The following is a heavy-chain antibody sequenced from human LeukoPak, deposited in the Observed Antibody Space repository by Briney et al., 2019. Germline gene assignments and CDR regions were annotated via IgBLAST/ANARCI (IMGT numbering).Heavy chain of an antibody. CDR1: KLTFSTYD. D-gene: IGHD3-22*01. CDR3: AKGPDSSGYYSLDY. J-gene: IGHJ4*02. CDR2: ISYDGSSK. Sequence: PGESLRLSCAASKLTFSTYDMHWVRQAPGKGLEWVAVISYDGSSKYYADSVKGRFTISRDNSKNTLYVQMNSLRTEDTAIYYCAKGPDSSGYYSLDYWGQGTLVTVSS. V-gene: IGHV3-30*18.